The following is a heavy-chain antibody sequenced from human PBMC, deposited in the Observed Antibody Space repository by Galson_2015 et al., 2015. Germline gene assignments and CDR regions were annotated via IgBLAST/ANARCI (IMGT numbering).Heavy chain of an antibody. CDR3: VRGGDTAMVLFDY. D-gene: IGHD5-18*01. Sequence: SVKVSCKASGYTFTSYAMHWVRQAPGQRLEWMGWINAGNGNTKYSQKFQGRVTITRDTSASTAYMELSSLRSEDTAVYYCVRGGDTAMVLFDYWGQGTLVTVSS. CDR1: GYTFTSYA. J-gene: IGHJ4*02. CDR2: INAGNGNT. V-gene: IGHV1-3*01.